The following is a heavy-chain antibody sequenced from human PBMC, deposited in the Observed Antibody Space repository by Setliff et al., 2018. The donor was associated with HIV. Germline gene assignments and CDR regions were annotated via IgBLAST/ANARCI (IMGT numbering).Heavy chain of an antibody. CDR1: GYTFTDYF. CDR2: VSPNNGET. CDR3: ARQLSNSFDY. V-gene: IGHV1-2*02. Sequence: ASVKVSCKASGYTFTDYFMHWVRQAPGQGLEWMGWVSPNNGETNIPQRFQGRVTMTRDTSINTAYMELNSLRSDDTAVYYCARQLSNSFDYWGQGTLVTVSS. J-gene: IGHJ4*02. D-gene: IGHD1-1*01.